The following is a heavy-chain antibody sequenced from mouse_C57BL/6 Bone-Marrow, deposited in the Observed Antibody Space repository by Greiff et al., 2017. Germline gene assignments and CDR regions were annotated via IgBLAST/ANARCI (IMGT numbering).Heavy chain of an antibody. CDR2: IYPGGGCT. J-gene: IGHJ4*01. D-gene: IGHD1-1*01. CDR1: GYTFTSYW. CDR3: NKFITTVVANYAMDY. V-gene: IGHV1-55*01. Sequence: QVQLQQPGAELVKPGASVKMSCKASGYTFTSYWITWVKQRPGQGLEWIGDIYPGGGCTNYNEKFKSKATLTVDTSSSTADVQLSSLTSEDSAVYYCNKFITTVVANYAMDYWGQGTSVTVSS.